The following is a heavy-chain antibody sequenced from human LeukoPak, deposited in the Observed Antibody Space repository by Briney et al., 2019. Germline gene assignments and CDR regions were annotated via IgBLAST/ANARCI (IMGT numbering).Heavy chain of an antibody. V-gene: IGHV1-18*01. Sequence: ASVKVSCKASGYTFTNYGISWVRHAPGQGREWVGWISGYNGQTISTSSLQGRLTMTTDTSTSTAHMELTGLTSGDTAVYYCVRDIALIAAAGYYLDHWGQGTQVTVSS. CDR2: ISGYNGQT. CDR1: GYTFTNYG. D-gene: IGHD6-13*01. J-gene: IGHJ4*02. CDR3: VRDIALIAAAGYYLDH.